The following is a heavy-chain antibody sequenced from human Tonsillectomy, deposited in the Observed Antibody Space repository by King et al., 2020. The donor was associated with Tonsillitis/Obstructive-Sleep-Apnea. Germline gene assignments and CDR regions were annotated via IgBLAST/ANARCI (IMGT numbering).Heavy chain of an antibody. V-gene: IGHV1-2*06. Sequence: QLVQSGAEVKKPGASVKVSCKASGYTFTGYYMHWVRQAPGQELEGIGRIIPKSGGTNYAQKFQGRVTMTRDTSISTAYMELSRLRSDDTAMYYCARVDGTAFDIWGQGTMVTVSS. CDR2: IIPKSGGT. J-gene: IGHJ3*02. CDR3: ARVDGTAFDI. CDR1: GYTFTGYY. D-gene: IGHD3/OR15-3a*01.